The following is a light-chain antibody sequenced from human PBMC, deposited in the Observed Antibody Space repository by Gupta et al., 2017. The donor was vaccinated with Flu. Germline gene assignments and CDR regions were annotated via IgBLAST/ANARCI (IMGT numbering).Light chain of an antibody. CDR3: QSYDSSLSGWV. CDR1: SCNIGAGYD. J-gene: IGLJ3*02. CDR2: GNS. Sequence: QSVLTQPPSVSGAPGQRVTISCTGSSCNIGAGYDVHWYQQLPGTAPKLLIYGNSNRPSGVPDRFSGSKSGTSTSLAITGLQAEGGADYYCQSYDSSLSGWVFGGGTKLTGL. V-gene: IGLV1-40*01.